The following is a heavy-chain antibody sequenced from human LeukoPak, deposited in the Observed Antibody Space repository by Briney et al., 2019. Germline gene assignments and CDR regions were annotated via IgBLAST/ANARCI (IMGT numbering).Heavy chain of an antibody. V-gene: IGHV1-46*01. CDR1: GYTFTSYY. J-gene: IGHJ4*02. Sequence: ASVKVSCKASGYTFTSYYMHWVRQAPGQGLEWMGIINPSGGSTSYAQKFQGRVTITADESTSTAYMELSSLRSEDTAVYYCARPIRITGTSELDYWGQGTLVTVSS. CDR3: ARPIRITGTSELDY. CDR2: INPSGGST. D-gene: IGHD1-20*01.